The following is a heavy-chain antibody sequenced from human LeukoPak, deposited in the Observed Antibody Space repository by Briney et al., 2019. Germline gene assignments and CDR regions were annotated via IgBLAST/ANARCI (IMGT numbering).Heavy chain of an antibody. D-gene: IGHD4-17*01. J-gene: IGHJ4*02. Sequence: PGGSLRLSCAASGFTFSSYGMHWVRQAPGKGLDGVPVIWSDGRDKYYADSVKGRFTISRDNSKNTLYLQMNSLRVEDTAVYYCARDHRTTVTVYYFDYWGQGTLVTVSS. CDR1: GFTFSSYG. CDR2: IWSDGRDK. V-gene: IGHV3-33*01. CDR3: ARDHRTTVTVYYFDY.